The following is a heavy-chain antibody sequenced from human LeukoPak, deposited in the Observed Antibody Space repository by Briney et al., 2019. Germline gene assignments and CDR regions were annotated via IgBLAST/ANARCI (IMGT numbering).Heavy chain of an antibody. J-gene: IGHJ4*02. CDR1: GYSFTSYW. CDR2: IYPGDSDT. CDR3: ARAYYYGSGSPLGY. V-gene: IGHV5-51*01. Sequence: GESLKISCKGSGYSFTSYWIVWVRQMPGKGLEGMGIIYPGDSDTRYSPSFQGQFTISADNSISTAYLQWSSLKASDTAMYYCARAYYYGSGSPLGYWSQGTLVTVSS. D-gene: IGHD3-10*01.